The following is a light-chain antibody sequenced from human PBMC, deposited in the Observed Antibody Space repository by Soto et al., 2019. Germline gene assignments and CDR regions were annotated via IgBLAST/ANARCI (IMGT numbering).Light chain of an antibody. CDR2: GTS. Sequence: QSVLTQPPSVSGAPGQRVTISCTGGASNIGANYDVHWYQQLPGTAPKLLIYGTSNRPSGVPDRFSGSKSGTSASLAITGLQAEDEAHYSCQSYDFTLGAFWVFGGGTKVTVL. J-gene: IGLJ3*02. CDR1: ASNIGANYD. CDR3: QSYDFTLGAFWV. V-gene: IGLV1-40*01.